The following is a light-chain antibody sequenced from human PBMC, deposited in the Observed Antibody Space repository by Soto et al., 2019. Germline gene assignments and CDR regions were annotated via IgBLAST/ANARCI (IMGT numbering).Light chain of an antibody. Sequence: VMTQSPATLSVSPGERATLSCWASETVATNLAWYQQKPGQAPRLLISGASTRAAGISDRFRGSGSGTDFTLTISSLEPEDFAVYYCQQRSSWPLTFGQGTKVDIK. V-gene: IGKV3-11*01. CDR2: GAS. J-gene: IGKJ1*01. CDR1: ETVATN. CDR3: QQRSSWPLT.